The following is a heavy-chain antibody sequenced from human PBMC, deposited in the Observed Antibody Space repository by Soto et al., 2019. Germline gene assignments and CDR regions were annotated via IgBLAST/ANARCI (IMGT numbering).Heavy chain of an antibody. J-gene: IGHJ6*02. CDR3: ASPVYGSGSYTANYYGMDV. V-gene: IGHV1-18*01. CDR2: ISAYNGNT. CDR1: GYTFTSYG. Sequence: QVQLVQSGAEVKKPGASVKVSCKASGYTFTSYGISWVRQAPGQGLEWMGWISAYNGNTNYAQKLQGRVTMTTDTSTSTDYMELRSLRSDDTAVYYCASPVYGSGSYTANYYGMDVWGQGITVTVSS. D-gene: IGHD3-10*01.